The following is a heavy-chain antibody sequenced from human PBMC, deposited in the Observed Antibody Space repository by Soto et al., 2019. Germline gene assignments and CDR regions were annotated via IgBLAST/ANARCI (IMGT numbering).Heavy chain of an antibody. Sequence: QPGGSLRLSCAASGFTFSSYEMNWVRQAPGKGLEWVSYISSSGSTIYYADSVKGRFTISRDNAKNSLYLQMNSLRAEDTAVYYCARDWYGAIAARPDGLSYYYGMDVWGQGTTVTVSS. CDR3: ARDWYGAIAARPDGLSYYYGMDV. D-gene: IGHD6-6*01. V-gene: IGHV3-48*03. CDR1: GFTFSSYE. J-gene: IGHJ6*02. CDR2: ISSSGSTI.